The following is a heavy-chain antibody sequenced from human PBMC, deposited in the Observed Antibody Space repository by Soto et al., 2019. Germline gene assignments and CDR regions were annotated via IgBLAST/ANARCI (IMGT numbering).Heavy chain of an antibody. Sequence: GGSLRLSCAASGFTFSDYAMAWVRQAPGKGLEWVSSASGSGSGTYYADSVKGRFTISRDNSKNTLFLHMTNLRAGDTALYFCAKGRPGVAAAPDYWGQGTLVTVS. CDR3: AKGRPGVAAAPDY. V-gene: IGHV3-23*01. CDR2: ASGSGSGT. J-gene: IGHJ4*02. D-gene: IGHD2-21*01. CDR1: GFTFSDYA.